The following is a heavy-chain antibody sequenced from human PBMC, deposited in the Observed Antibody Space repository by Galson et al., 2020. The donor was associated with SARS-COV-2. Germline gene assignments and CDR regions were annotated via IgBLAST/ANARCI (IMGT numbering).Heavy chain of an antibody. CDR2: IKQDGSEK. Sequence: GESLKISCAASGFTFSSYWMSWVRQAPGKGLEWVANIKQDGSEKYYVDSVKGRFTISRDNAKNSLYLQMNSLRAEDTAVYYCARDLGTTGTHYYYYYGMDVWGQGTTVTVSS. CDR1: GFTFSSYW. CDR3: ARDLGTTGTHYYYYYGMDV. D-gene: IGHD1-1*01. J-gene: IGHJ6*02. V-gene: IGHV3-7*05.